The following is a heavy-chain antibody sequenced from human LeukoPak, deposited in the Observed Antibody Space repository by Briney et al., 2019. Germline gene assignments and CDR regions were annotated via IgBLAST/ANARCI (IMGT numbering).Heavy chain of an antibody. D-gene: IGHD3-10*01. Sequence: GGSLRLSCAASGFTFSNYEMNWVRQAPGKGLEWVSYISSGGSTIYYADSVKGRFTISRDNAKNSLYLQMNSLRAEDTAIYYCARDFYYGSGRFDYWGQETLVTVSS. CDR2: ISSGGSTI. V-gene: IGHV3-48*03. CDR1: GFTFSNYE. J-gene: IGHJ4*02. CDR3: ARDFYYGSGRFDY.